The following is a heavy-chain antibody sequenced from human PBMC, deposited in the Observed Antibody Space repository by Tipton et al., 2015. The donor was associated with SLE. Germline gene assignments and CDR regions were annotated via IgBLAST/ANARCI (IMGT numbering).Heavy chain of an antibody. Sequence: TLSLTCTVSGGSISSGSYYWSWIRQPAGKGLEWIGYIYYSGSTNYNPSLKSRVTISVDTSKNQFSLKLSSVTAADTAVYYCARVRGPEDIWGQGTMVTVSS. V-gene: IGHV4-61*10. CDR1: GGSISSGSYY. J-gene: IGHJ3*02. CDR2: IYYSGST. D-gene: IGHD5-24*01. CDR3: ARVRGPEDI.